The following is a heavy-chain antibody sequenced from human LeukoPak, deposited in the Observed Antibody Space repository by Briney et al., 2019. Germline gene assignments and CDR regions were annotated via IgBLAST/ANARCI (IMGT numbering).Heavy chain of an antibody. D-gene: IGHD5-18*01. J-gene: IGHJ4*02. V-gene: IGHV4-61*02. CDR1: GGSISSGSYY. CDR3: ARAVQDKYIFGSGAKYYFDY. CDR2: IDSSGST. Sequence: SETLSLTCTVSGGSISSGSYYWSWIRQPAGKGLEWIGLIDSSGSTNYNPSLMSRLTISLDTSKNQFSLNLNSVTAADTAVYYCARAVQDKYIFGSGAKYYFDYWGQGTLVTVSS.